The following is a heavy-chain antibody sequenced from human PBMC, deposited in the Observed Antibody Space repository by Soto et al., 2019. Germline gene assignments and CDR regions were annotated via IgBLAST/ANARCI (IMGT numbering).Heavy chain of an antibody. V-gene: IGHV4-38-2*02. CDR1: GCSISSGYY. CDR2: IYHSGST. D-gene: IGHD5-18*01. Sequence: ETLSLTCSVSGCSISSGYYWCWIRQPPGKGLEWIVSIYHSGSTYYNPSLKSRVTISVDTSKNQFSLKLSSVTAADTAVYYCARDRGYSYGLYYYYYYGMDVWGQGTKVTVYS. J-gene: IGHJ6*02. CDR3: ARDRGYSYGLYYYYYYGMDV.